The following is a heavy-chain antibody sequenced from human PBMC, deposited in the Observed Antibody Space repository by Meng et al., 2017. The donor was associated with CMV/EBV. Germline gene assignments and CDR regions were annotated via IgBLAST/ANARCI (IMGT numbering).Heavy chain of an antibody. D-gene: IGHD3-3*01. CDR1: GFTFSSYA. CDR3: ATETIFGVASYGMDV. Sequence: GESVKISCAASGFTFSSYAMSWVRQAPGKGLEWVSAISGSGGSTYYADSVKGRFTISRDNSKNTLYLQMNSLRAEDTAVYYCATETIFGVASYGMDVWGQGTTVTVSS. CDR2: ISGSGGST. V-gene: IGHV3-23*01. J-gene: IGHJ6*02.